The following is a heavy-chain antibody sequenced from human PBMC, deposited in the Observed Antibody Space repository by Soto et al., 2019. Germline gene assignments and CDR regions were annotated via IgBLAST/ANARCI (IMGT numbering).Heavy chain of an antibody. Sequence: TGGSLRLSCSASGFTFSSYAMHWVRQAPGKGLEYVSAISSNGGSTYYADSVKGRFTISRDNSKNTLYLQMSSLRAEDTAVYYCVKVGVGCSGGSCYSGLYGMDVWGQGTTVTVS. CDR2: ISSNGGST. V-gene: IGHV3-64D*06. J-gene: IGHJ6*02. CDR3: VKVGVGCSGGSCYSGLYGMDV. D-gene: IGHD2-15*01. CDR1: GFTFSSYA.